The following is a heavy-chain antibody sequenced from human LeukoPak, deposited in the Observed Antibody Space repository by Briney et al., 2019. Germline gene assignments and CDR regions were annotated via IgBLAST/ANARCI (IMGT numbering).Heavy chain of an antibody. CDR1: GFTFSTYD. CDR2: IGTGDDT. J-gene: IGHJ6*02. Sequence: GGSLRLSCAASGFTFSTYDMHWVRQVTGKGLEWVSAIGTGDDTYHLGSVKGRFTISRENAKNVLYLQMSSLRAEDTAVYYCAREIRETVVTRHYYYGIDVWGQGTTVTVSS. V-gene: IGHV3-13*01. D-gene: IGHD2-15*01. CDR3: AREIRETVVTRHYYYGIDV.